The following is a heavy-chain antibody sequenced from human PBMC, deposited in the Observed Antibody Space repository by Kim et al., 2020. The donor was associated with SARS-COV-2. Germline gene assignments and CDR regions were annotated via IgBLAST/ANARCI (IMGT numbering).Heavy chain of an antibody. Sequence: SETLSLTCTVSGASINSGNYYWNWIRQPAGQGLEWIGLIYTSGSTNYNPSLKSRVTISPDTSKNQFALKLSSVTAADTAEYYCSRQFDVWGQGTLVTVSS. V-gene: IGHV4-61*02. CDR1: GASINSGNYY. CDR2: IYTSGST. J-gene: IGHJ5*02. CDR3: SRQFDV.